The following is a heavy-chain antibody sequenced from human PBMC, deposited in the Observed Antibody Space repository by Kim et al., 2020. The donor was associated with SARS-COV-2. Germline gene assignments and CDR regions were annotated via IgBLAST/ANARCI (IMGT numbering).Heavy chain of an antibody. V-gene: IGHV4-34*01. CDR1: GGSFSGYY. D-gene: IGHD3-9*01. CDR3: ARGVLVLTRDWFTYYYYGMDV. J-gene: IGHJ6*02. Sequence: SETLSLTCAVYGGSFSGYYWSWIRQPPGKGLEWIGEINHSGSTNYNPSLKSRVTISVDTSKNQFSLKLSSVTAADTAVYYCARGVLVLTRDWFTYYYYGMDVWGQGTTVTVSS. CDR2: INHSGST.